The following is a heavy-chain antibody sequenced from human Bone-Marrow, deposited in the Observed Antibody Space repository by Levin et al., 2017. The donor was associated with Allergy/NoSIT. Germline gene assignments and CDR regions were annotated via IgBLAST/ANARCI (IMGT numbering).Heavy chain of an antibody. V-gene: IGHV1-69*13. CDR3: ATSPLQGGYSYGPTRIMDV. D-gene: IGHD5-18*01. J-gene: IGHJ6*02. Sequence: AASVKVSCKASGGTFFNNGISWVRQAPGQGLEWMGGITTLFGIPKFEQKFQGRVTITADESTNTAYMELSSLRSEDTAVYYCATSPLQGGYSYGPTRIMDVWGRGTTVTVSS. CDR1: GGTFFNNG. CDR2: ITTLFGIP.